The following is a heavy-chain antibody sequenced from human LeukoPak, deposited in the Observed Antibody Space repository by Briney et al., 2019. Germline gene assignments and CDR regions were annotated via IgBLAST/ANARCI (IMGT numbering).Heavy chain of an antibody. V-gene: IGHV4-61*02. D-gene: IGHD1-7*01. CDR3: AREAIRITGTTGVCYDFDY. CDR1: GGSISSGSYY. CDR2: IYTSGST. Sequence: PSETLSLSCTVSGGSISSGSYYWSWIRQPAGKGLEWIGRIYTSGSTNYNPSLKSRVTISVDTSKNQFSLKLSSVTAADTAVYYCAREAIRITGTTGVCYDFDYWGQGTLVTVSS. J-gene: IGHJ4*02.